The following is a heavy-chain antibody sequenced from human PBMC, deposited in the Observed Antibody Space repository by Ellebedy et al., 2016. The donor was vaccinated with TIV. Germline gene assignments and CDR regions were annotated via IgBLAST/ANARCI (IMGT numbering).Heavy chain of an antibody. V-gene: IGHV1-2*02. J-gene: IGHJ6*02. CDR3: ARHNEGGWDRRPYFNMDV. CDR2: THPSNGNK. D-gene: IGHD2/OR15-2a*01. CDR1: GYTFNDYY. Sequence: AASVKVSCKTSGYTFNDYYVHWVRQAPGQGLEWMGWTHPSNGNKKYAETFQGRVTIATDTSSRTVYMDLSKLTFDDTAVYYCARHNEGGWDRRPYFNMDVWGQGTTVTVSS.